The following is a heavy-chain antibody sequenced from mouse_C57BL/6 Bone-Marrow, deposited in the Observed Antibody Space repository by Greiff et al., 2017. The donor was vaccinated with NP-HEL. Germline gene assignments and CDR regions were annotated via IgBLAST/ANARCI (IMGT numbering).Heavy chain of an antibody. Sequence: QVQLQQSRAELVRPGASVKLSCKASGYTFTDYYINWVKQRPGQGLEWIARIYPGSGNTYYNEKFKGKATLTAEKSSSTAYMQLSSLTSEDSAVYFCAREDTTVDYFDYWGQGTTLTVSS. J-gene: IGHJ2*01. CDR2: IYPGSGNT. CDR1: GYTFTDYY. V-gene: IGHV1-76*01. CDR3: AREDTTVDYFDY. D-gene: IGHD1-1*01.